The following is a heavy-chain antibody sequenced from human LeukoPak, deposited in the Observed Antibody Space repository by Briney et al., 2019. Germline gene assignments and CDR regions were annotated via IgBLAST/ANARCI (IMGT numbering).Heavy chain of an antibody. CDR1: GGSFSGYY. Sequence: TSETLSLTCAVYGGSFSGYYWSWIRQPPGKGLEWIGEINHSGSTNYNPSLKSRVTISVDTSKNQFSLKLSSVTAADTAVYHCARGVRLGELSLAYWGQGTLVTVSS. CDR3: ARGVRLGELSLAY. D-gene: IGHD3-16*02. J-gene: IGHJ4*02. V-gene: IGHV4-34*01. CDR2: INHSGST.